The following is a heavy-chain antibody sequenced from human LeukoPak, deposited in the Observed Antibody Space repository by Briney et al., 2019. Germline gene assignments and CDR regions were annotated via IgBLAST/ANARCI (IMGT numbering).Heavy chain of an antibody. J-gene: IGHJ5*02. CDR1: GFTFDDYA. Sequence: GGSLRLSCAASGFTFDDYAMHWVRQAPGKGLEWVSGISWNSGSIGYADSVKGRFTISRDNAKNSLYLQMNSLRAEDTALYYCAKGQSSVGATIDWFDPWGQGTLVTASS. V-gene: IGHV3-9*01. D-gene: IGHD1-26*01. CDR2: ISWNSGSI. CDR3: AKGQSSVGATIDWFDP.